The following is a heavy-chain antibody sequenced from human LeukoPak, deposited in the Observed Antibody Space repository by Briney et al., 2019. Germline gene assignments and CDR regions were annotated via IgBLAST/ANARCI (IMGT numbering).Heavy chain of an antibody. CDR1: GGSISSGGYY. CDR2: IYYSGST. CDR3: ARQGVVTQFDY. J-gene: IGHJ4*02. V-gene: IGHV4-31*03. D-gene: IGHD3-3*01. Sequence: SQTLSLTCSVSGGSISSGGYYWSWIRQHPGKGLEWIGYIYYSGSTYYNPSLKSRVTISVDTSKNQFSLKLSSVTAADTAVYYCARQGVVTQFDYWGQGTLVTVSS.